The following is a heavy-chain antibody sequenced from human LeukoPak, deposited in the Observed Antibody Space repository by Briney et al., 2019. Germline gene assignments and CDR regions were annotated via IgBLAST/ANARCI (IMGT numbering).Heavy chain of an antibody. J-gene: IGHJ6*02. CDR3: AKGYYDSSGYYYVYYYYYSMDV. V-gene: IGHV3-23*01. CDR2: ISGSGGST. Sequence: PGGSLRLSCAASGFTFSSYAMSWVRQAPGKGLEWVSAISGSGGSTYYADSVKGRFTISRDNSKNTLYLQMNSLRAEDTAVYYCAKGYYDSSGYYYVYYYYYSMDVWGQGTTVTVSS. CDR1: GFTFSSYA. D-gene: IGHD3-22*01.